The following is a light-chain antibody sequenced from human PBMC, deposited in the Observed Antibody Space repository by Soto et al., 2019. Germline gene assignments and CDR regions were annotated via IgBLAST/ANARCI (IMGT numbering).Light chain of an antibody. CDR2: TNN. Sequence: QSVLTQPPSASWTPGQRVTISCSGSSSNIGSNFVYWYQHLPGTAPKLLIYTNNHRPSGVPDRFSGSKSGTSASLAISGLRSEDEADYYCASCAGSMSGDVFGSWTKVTVL. CDR1: SSNIGSNF. J-gene: IGLJ1*01. CDR3: ASCAGSMSGDV. V-gene: IGLV1-47*02.